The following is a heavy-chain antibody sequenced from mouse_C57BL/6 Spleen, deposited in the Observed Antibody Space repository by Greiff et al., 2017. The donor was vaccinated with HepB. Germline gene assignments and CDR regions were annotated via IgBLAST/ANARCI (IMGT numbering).Heavy chain of an antibody. V-gene: IGHV1-78*01. CDR1: GYTFTDHT. CDR2: IYPRDGST. D-gene: IGHD2-1*01. Sequence: VQLQESDAELVKPGASVKISCKVSGYTFTDHTIHWMKQRPEQGLEWIGYIYPRDGSTKYNEKFKGKATLTADKSSSTAYMQLNSLTSEDSAVYFCARGGNSYYYAMDYWGQGTSVTVSS. CDR3: ARGGNSYYYAMDY. J-gene: IGHJ4*01.